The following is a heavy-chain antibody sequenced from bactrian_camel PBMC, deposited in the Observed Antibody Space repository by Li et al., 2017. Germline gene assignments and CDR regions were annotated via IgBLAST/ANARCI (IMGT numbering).Heavy chain of an antibody. D-gene: IGHD7*01. CDR2: VAIGEWK. Sequence: DVQLVESGGGSVQAGGSLRLSCAASGYTFSRHCMGWFRQAPGKEREGVAVVAIGEWKYVPDSLKDRFTVSQDNGKNITYLQMNKLNSEDTAMYYCAAIKGPITGGRCLVAFREGDFGYWGQGTQVTVS. J-gene: IGHJ6*01. CDR3: AAIKGPITGGRCLVAFREGDFGY. CDR1: GYTFSRHC. V-gene: IGHV3S67*01.